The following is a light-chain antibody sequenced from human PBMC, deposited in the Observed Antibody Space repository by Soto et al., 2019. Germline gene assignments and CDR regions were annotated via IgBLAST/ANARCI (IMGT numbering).Light chain of an antibody. CDR2: EVT. Sequence: QSALTQPPSASGSPGQSVTISCTGTSSDVGGYNYVSWYQQHPGKASKLMIYEVTKRPSGVPDRFSGSKSGNTASLTVSGLLAEDEADYYCSSHAGIINVVFGGGTKLTVL. CDR1: SSDVGGYNY. V-gene: IGLV2-8*01. J-gene: IGLJ3*02. CDR3: SSHAGIINVV.